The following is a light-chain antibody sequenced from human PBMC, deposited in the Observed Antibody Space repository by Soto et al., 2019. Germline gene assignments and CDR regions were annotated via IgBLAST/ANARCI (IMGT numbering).Light chain of an antibody. V-gene: IGLV4-69*01. J-gene: IGLJ3*02. CDR3: QTWGTGIRV. Sequence: QSVLTQSPSASASLGASVKLTCTLSSGHSSYAIAWHQQQPEKGPRYLMNVNSDGSHSKGDGIPDRFSGSSSGAERYLTIAILQSEDEADYYCQTWGTGIRVFGGGTKLTVL. CDR1: SGHSSYA. CDR2: VNSDGSH.